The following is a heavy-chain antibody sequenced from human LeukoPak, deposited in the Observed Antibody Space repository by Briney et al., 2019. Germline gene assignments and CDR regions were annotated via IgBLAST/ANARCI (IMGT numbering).Heavy chain of an antibody. J-gene: IGHJ4*02. Sequence: ASVTVSCKASGGSFSSYAISWVRQAPGQGLEWMGGIIPIFGTANYAQKFQGRVTITADESTSTAYMELSSLRSEDTAVYYCARVAVYGETTFDYWGQGTLVTVSS. D-gene: IGHD1-14*01. CDR2: IIPIFGTA. CDR3: ARVAVYGETTFDY. V-gene: IGHV1-69*13. CDR1: GGSFSSYA.